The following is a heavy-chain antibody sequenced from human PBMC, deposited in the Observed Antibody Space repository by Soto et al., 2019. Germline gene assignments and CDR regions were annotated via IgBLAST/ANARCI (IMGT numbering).Heavy chain of an antibody. Sequence: PGVSLRLSWTAAGCTCSSYGMSWVRQAQGKGLEWVSAISGSGGSTYYADSVKGRFTISRDNSKNTLYLQMNSLRAEDTAVYYCAKDRDHYDSSGCLDYWGQGTLVTVSS. D-gene: IGHD3-22*01. CDR1: GCTCSSYG. CDR2: ISGSGGST. V-gene: IGHV3-23*01. J-gene: IGHJ4*02. CDR3: AKDRDHYDSSGCLDY.